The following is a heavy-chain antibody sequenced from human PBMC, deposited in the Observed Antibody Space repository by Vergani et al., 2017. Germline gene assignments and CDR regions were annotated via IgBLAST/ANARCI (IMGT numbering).Heavy chain of an antibody. Sequence: QVKLQESGPGLVKPSETLSLTCTVSGSSVNSYYWSWFRQPPGKGLEWMGYVFFRGDTLYDPAVKGRMTTSLNTSSKQFSLYLTSVTAADPAVYYCARSRIYYGAGSPDDWGQGTLVTVAS. CDR1: GSSVNSYY. CDR3: ARSRIYYGAGSPDD. CDR2: VFFRGDT. J-gene: IGHJ4*02. D-gene: IGHD3-10*01. V-gene: IGHV4-59*02.